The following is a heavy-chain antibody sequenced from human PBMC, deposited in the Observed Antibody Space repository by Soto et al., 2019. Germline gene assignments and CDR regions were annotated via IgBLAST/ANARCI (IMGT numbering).Heavy chain of an antibody. CDR3: ARGGGDYGDWFDP. D-gene: IGHD3-10*01. V-gene: IGHV1-69*14. CDR2: IIPIFGTA. CDR1: GGTFSSYA. Sequence: QVQLVQSGAEVKKPGSSVKVSCKASGGTFSSYAISWVRQAPGQGLEWMGGIIPIFGTANYAQKFQGRVTITADKTQSTAYMELGSLGFGDPAGYYWARGGGDYGDWFDPWGQGTLVTVSS. J-gene: IGHJ5*02.